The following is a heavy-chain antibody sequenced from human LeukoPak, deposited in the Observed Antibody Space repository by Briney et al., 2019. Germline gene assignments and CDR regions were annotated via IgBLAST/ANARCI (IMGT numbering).Heavy chain of an antibody. D-gene: IGHD2-8*01. V-gene: IGHV3-7*05. CDR3: AKGLGVPPRIDY. CDR2: IKQDGSEN. CDR1: GFTFGSYW. Sequence: GGSLRLSCAASGFTFGSYWMFWVRQAPGKGLEWVANIKQDGSENYYVGSVKGRFTISRNNADSSLFLQMNSLRGDDTAIYYCAKGLGVPPRIDYWGQGTLVTVSS. J-gene: IGHJ4*02.